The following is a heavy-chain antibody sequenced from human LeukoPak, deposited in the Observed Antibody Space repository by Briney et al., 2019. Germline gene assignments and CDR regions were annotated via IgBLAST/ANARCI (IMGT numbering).Heavy chain of an antibody. CDR3: ARVRGVRLVKAFDI. D-gene: IGHD3-10*01. J-gene: IGHJ3*02. CDR1: GGSFSGYH. Sequence: SETLSLTCAVYGGSFSGYHWSWIRQPPGKGLEWIGEINHSGSTNYNPSLKSRVTISVDTSKNQFSLKLSSVTAADTAVYYCARVRGVRLVKAFDIWGQGTMVTVSS. CDR2: INHSGST. V-gene: IGHV4-34*01.